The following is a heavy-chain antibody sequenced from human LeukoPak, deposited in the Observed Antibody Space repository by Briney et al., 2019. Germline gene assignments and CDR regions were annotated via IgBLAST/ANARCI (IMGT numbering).Heavy chain of an antibody. Sequence: TSETLSLTCGVSGGSVTSTNWWTWIRQPPGKGLEWIGEVHLDGRTNYNPSLKSRLTLSVDLSENHVSLKLTSVTAADTAVYYCAREGGFYRPLDYSGQGTLVTVSS. CDR2: VHLDGRT. V-gene: IGHV4-4*02. D-gene: IGHD3-3*01. J-gene: IGHJ4*02. CDR1: GGSVTSTNW. CDR3: AREGGFYRPLDY.